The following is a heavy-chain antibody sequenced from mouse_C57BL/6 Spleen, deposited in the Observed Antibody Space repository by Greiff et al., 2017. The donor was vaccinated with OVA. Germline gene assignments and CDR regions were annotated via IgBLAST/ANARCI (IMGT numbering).Heavy chain of an antibody. CDR3: ARYYYGSSYFDY. V-gene: IGHV5-16*01. Sequence: EVQRVESEGGLVQPGSSMKLSCTASGFTFSDYYMAWVRQVPEKGLEWVANINYDGSSTYYLDSLKSRFIISRDNAKNILYLQMSSLKSEDTATYYCARYYYGSSYFDYWGQGTTLTVSS. CDR2: INYDGSST. D-gene: IGHD1-1*01. J-gene: IGHJ2*01. CDR1: GFTFSDYY.